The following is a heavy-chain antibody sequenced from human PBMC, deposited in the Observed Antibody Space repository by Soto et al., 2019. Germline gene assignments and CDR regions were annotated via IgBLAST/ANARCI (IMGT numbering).Heavy chain of an antibody. D-gene: IGHD6-13*01. Sequence: PSETLSLTCAVSGGSISSGDYSWSWIRQPPGKGLEWIGYIYHSGSTYYNPSLKSRVTISVDRSKNQFSLKLTSVAAADTAIYFCARLQAAVPHYWGQGILVTVSS. CDR3: ARLQAAVPHY. CDR1: GGSISSGDYS. CDR2: IYHSGST. J-gene: IGHJ4*02. V-gene: IGHV4-30-2*01.